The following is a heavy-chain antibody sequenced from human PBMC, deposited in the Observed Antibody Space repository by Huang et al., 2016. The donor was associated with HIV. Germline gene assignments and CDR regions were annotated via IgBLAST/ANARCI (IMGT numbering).Heavy chain of an antibody. CDR3: ARDPRIQSWLNFFDY. D-gene: IGHD3-22*01. CDR2: IKSDGSST. V-gene: IGHV3-74*01. J-gene: IGHJ4*02. Sequence: EVQLVESGGGLVQPGGSLRLSCAASGFSISSYWMHWVRQAPGKGLVGVSGIKSDGSSTSYADSVKGRFTISRDNAKNTLYLQMNSLRAEDTAVYYCARDPRIQSWLNFFDYWGQGTLVSVSS. CDR1: GFSISSYW.